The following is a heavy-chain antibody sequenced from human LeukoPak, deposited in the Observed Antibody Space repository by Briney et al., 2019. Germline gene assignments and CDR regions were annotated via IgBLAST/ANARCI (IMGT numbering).Heavy chain of an antibody. D-gene: IGHD4-17*01. CDR1: GFTFSSYA. J-gene: IGHJ4*02. Sequence: QTGGSLRLSCAASGFTFSSYAMHWVRQAPGKGLEWVAVISYDGRNKYYADSVKGRFTISRDNSKNTLYLQMNSLRAEDTAVYYCAKVGDHGDYALDYWGQGTLVTVSS. V-gene: IGHV3-30*04. CDR2: ISYDGRNK. CDR3: AKVGDHGDYALDY.